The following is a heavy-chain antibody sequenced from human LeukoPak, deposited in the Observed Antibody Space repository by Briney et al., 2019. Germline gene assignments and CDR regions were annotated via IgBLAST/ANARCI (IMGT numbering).Heavy chain of an antibody. CDR1: EFSFSNFA. D-gene: IGHD1-1*01. J-gene: IGHJ5*02. V-gene: IGHV3-30-3*01. Sequence: GGSLRLSCAASEFSFSNFAMYWVRQAPGKGLEWLAVISYDGSIRYYADSVKGRFTISRDNSNNTVHLQMNSLRPDDSALYYCAREDNPLWFDPWGQGTLVAVSS. CDR2: ISYDGSIR. CDR3: AREDNPLWFDP.